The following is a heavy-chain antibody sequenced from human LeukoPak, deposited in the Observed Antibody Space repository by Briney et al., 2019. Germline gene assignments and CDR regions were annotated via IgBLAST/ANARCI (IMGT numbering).Heavy chain of an antibody. D-gene: IGHD2-21*02. CDR3: AKDRVTAKVIAYYFDY. J-gene: IGHJ4*02. CDR1: GFSFSSYG. Sequence: GGSLRLSCAASGFSFSSYGMSWVRQAPGKGLEWVSAISGSGGSTYYAASVKGRFTISRDNSKNTLYLQMNSLRAEDTAVYYCAKDRVTAKVIAYYFDYWGQGTLVTVSS. V-gene: IGHV3-23*01. CDR2: ISGSGGST.